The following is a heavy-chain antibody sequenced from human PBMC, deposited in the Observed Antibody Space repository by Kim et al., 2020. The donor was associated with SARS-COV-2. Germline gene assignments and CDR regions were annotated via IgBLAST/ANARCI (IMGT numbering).Heavy chain of an antibody. CDR2: INTNTGNP. Sequence: ASVKVSCKASGYTFTSYAMNWVRQAPGQGLEWMGWINTNTGNPTYAQGFTGRFVFSLDTSVSTAYLQISSLKAEDTAVYYCARDPPLYSSSSLDYYYYGMDVWGQGTTVTVSS. V-gene: IGHV7-4-1*02. CDR3: ARDPPLYSSSSLDYYYYGMDV. D-gene: IGHD6-6*01. J-gene: IGHJ6*02. CDR1: GYTFTSYA.